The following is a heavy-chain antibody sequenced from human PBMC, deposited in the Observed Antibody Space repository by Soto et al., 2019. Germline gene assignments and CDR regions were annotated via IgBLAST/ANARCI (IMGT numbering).Heavy chain of an antibody. Sequence: GGSLRLSCAASGFTFSSYAMTWVRQAPGKGLEWVSAISGSGTNRYYADSVKGRFTISRDNSKNTLHLQMNSLRAEDTAVYYCAKDRVDYGDYRGLDYWGQGTLVTVSS. CDR3: AKDRVDYGDYRGLDY. CDR1: GFTFSSYA. CDR2: ISGSGTNR. D-gene: IGHD4-17*01. V-gene: IGHV3-23*01. J-gene: IGHJ4*02.